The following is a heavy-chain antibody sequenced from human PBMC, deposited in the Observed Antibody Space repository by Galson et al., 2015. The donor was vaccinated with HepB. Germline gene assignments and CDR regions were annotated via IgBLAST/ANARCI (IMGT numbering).Heavy chain of an antibody. V-gene: IGHV4-59*08. CDR2: IFSTGSS. CDR1: DDSIRSHS. J-gene: IGHJ4*02. Sequence: SETLSLTCTVSDDSIRSHSWTWIRQPPGKGLEYIGYIFSTGSSNYNPSLKSRVTMSVDTSKNQISLRLSSVTAADTAVYYCARSVFGVAGRYFDSWGQGTLVSVSS. D-gene: IGHD3-3*01. CDR3: ARSVFGVAGRYFDS.